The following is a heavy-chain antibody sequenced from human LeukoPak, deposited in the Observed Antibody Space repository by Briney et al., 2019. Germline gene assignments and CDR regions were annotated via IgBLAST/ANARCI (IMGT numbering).Heavy chain of an antibody. D-gene: IGHD3-10*01. CDR1: GFTFSSYA. Sequence: GGSLRLSCAASGFTFSSYAMRWVRQTPGKGLEWVSSVTGSGSNTYYADSVRDRFTISRDNSKNTLYLRMSSLRAEDTAVCYCAKRGSAAYHFEHWGQGALVTVSS. J-gene: IGHJ4*02. V-gene: IGHV3-23*01. CDR3: AKRGSAAYHFEH. CDR2: VTGSGSNT.